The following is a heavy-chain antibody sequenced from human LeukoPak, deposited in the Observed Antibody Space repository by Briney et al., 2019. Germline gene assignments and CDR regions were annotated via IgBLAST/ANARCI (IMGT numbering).Heavy chain of an antibody. J-gene: IGHJ3*02. D-gene: IGHD4-17*01. CDR3: ARPTTVTIVDAFDI. CDR1: GFTFSSYA. V-gene: IGHV3-23*01. CDR2: ISGSGGRT. Sequence: GGSLRLSCAASGFTFSSYAMSWVRQAPGKGLEWVSGISGSGGRTYYADSVKGRFTISRDNAKNSLYLQMNSLRAVDTAVYFCARPTTVTIVDAFDIWGLGTMVTVSS.